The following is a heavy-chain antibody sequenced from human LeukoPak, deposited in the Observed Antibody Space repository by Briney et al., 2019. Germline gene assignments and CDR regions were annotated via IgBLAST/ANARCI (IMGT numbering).Heavy chain of an antibody. CDR3: ARDFRSSCFDY. V-gene: IGHV3-30-3*01. D-gene: IGHD6-6*01. CDR1: GFTFSSYA. CDR2: ISYDGSNK. Sequence: GGSLKLSCAASGFTFSSYAMHWVRQAPGKGLEWVAVISYDGSNKYYADSVKGRFTISRDNSKNTLYLQMNSLRAEDTAVYYCARDFRSSCFDYWGQGTLVTVSS. J-gene: IGHJ4*02.